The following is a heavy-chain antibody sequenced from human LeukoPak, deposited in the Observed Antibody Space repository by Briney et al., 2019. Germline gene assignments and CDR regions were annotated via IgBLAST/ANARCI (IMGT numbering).Heavy chain of an antibody. CDR3: ARPTYSGSYYWFHY. J-gene: IGHJ4*02. CDR2: IWYDGSNK. D-gene: IGHD1-26*01. Sequence: GRSLRLSCAASGFTFSSYGMHWVRQAPGKGLEWVAVIWYDGSNKYYADSVKGRFTISRDNSKNTLYLQMNSLRAEDTAVYYCARPTYSGSYYWFHYWGQGTLVTVSS. V-gene: IGHV3-33*01. CDR1: GFTFSSYG.